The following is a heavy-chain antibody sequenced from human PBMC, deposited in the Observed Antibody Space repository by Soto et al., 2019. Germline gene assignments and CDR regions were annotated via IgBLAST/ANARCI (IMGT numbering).Heavy chain of an antibody. D-gene: IGHD5-18*01. V-gene: IGHV3-30*18. Sequence: QVQLVESGGGVVQPGRSLRLSCAASGFTFSSYGMHWVRQAPGKGLEWVAVISYDGSNKYYADSVKGRFTISRDNSKNTLYLQMNSLRAEDTAVYYCAKEKRWHSYGPYDAFDIWGHGTMVTVSS. CDR2: ISYDGSNK. J-gene: IGHJ3*02. CDR3: AKEKRWHSYGPYDAFDI. CDR1: GFTFSSYG.